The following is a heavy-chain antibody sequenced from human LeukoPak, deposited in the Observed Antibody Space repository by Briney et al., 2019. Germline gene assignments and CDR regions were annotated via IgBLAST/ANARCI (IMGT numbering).Heavy chain of an antibody. CDR3: ARHRSPGVGATEY. Sequence: SETLSLTCTVSSGSISTSTYYWGWIRQPPGKGLEWVGSIYSSGHTYYSPPLQNRVTISVDTSKNQFSLKLSSVTAADTAIYYCARHRSPGVGATEYWGQGTLVTVSS. D-gene: IGHD1-26*01. J-gene: IGHJ4*02. CDR2: IYSSGHT. V-gene: IGHV4-39*01. CDR1: SGSISTSTYY.